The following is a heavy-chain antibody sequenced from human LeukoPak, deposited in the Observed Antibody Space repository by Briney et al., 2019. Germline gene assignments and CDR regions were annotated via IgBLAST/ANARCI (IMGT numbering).Heavy chain of an antibody. CDR1: GYSFTTYW. V-gene: IGHV5-51*01. CDR2: MYPGDSDI. Sequence: PGESLKISCQGSGYSFTTYWIGWVRQMPGKGLEWMGIMYPGDSDIRYSPSFQGQVTISADKSISTAYLQWSSLKASDIAMYYCARVTNAYFDYWGQGTLVTVSS. J-gene: IGHJ4*02. CDR3: ARVTNAYFDY.